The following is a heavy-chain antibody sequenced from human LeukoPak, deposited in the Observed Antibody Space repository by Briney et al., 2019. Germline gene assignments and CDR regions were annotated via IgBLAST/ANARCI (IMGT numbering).Heavy chain of an antibody. V-gene: IGHV1-69*04. J-gene: IGHJ5*02. CDR1: GGTFSSYA. D-gene: IGHD2-2*02. Sequence: ASVKVSCKASGGTFSSYAISWVRQAPGQGLEWMGRIIPIFGIANYAQKFQGRVTITADKSTSTAYMELSSLRSEDTAVYYCARWRHTLARRWFDPWGQGTLVTVSS. CDR2: IIPIFGIA. CDR3: ARWRHTLARRWFDP.